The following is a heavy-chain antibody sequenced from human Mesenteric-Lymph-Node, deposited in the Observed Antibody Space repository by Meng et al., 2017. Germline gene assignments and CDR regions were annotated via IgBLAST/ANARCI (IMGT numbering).Heavy chain of an antibody. CDR1: GLTFTNAW. Sequence: GESLKISCAASGLTFTNAWMTWVRQAPGKGLEWVGRIKSKIDGETTDYAAPVKGRFSISRDDSKNMLYLEMNSLKTEDTAVYFCAKDPIRHYYYYYGMDVWGQGTTVTVSS. V-gene: IGHV3-15*01. CDR3: AKDPIRHYYYYYGMDV. CDR2: IKSKIDGETT. J-gene: IGHJ6*02.